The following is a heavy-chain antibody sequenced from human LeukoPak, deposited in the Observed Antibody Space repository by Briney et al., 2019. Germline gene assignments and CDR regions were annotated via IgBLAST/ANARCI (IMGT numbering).Heavy chain of an antibody. CDR3: AAESSSSWEGH. V-gene: IGHV3-7*01. J-gene: IGHJ4*02. D-gene: IGHD6-6*01. Sequence: GGSLRLSCAASGFPFSRHWMSWVRQAPGEGLQWVANIKEDGSENYYVDSVKGRFTISRDNAKNSLYLQMNSLRAEDTAVYYCAAESSSSWEGHWGQGTLVTVSS. CDR1: GFPFSRHW. CDR2: IKEDGSEN.